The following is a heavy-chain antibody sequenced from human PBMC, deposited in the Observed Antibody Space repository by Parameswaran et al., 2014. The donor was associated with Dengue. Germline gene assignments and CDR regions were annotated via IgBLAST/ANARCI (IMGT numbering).Heavy chain of an antibody. Sequence: WIRQPPGKGLEWIGTIYYTGGTYYNPSLKSRVTISINTSKNQFSLNLSSVTATGTAVYYCARHLGTYYYASGSPWEAFYFDSWGQGTLVTVSS. D-gene: IGHD3-10*01. V-gene: IGHV4-39*01. CDR3: ARHLGTYYYASGSPWEAFYFDS. CDR2: IYYTGGT. J-gene: IGHJ4*02.